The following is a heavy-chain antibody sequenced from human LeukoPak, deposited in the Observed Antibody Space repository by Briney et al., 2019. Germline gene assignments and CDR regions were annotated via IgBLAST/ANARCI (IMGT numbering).Heavy chain of an antibody. CDR3: ARSRNVRTFDY. CDR1: GFTFSSYG. Sequence: GGSLRLSCAASGFTFSSYGIHWVRQAPGKGLEWVTFIRHDGTNQHYGDSVKGRFTISRDNLKNTVFLQMNRVRAEDTAVYFCARSRNVRTFDYWGEGTLVAVSS. CDR2: IRHDGTNQ. J-gene: IGHJ4*02. D-gene: IGHD6-6*01. V-gene: IGHV3-30*02.